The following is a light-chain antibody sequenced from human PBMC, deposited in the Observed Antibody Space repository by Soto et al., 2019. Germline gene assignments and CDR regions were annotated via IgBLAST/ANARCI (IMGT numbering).Light chain of an antibody. CDR3: TSFTTSKTYI. CDR2: EVS. J-gene: IGLJ1*01. CDR1: SNDNGSYDR. Sequence: QSALTQPPSVSGSPGQSVTISCTGTSNDNGSYDRVSWYQQPPGTAPRLMIYEVSNRPSGVLDRFSGSKSGNTASLTISGLQPEDETDYYCTSFTTSKTYIFGTGTKVTVL. V-gene: IGLV2-18*02.